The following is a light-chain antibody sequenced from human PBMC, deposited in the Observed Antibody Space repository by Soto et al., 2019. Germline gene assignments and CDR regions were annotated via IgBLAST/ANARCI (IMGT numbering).Light chain of an antibody. V-gene: IGKV1-5*03. J-gene: IGKJ1*01. CDR2: KAS. CDR3: QQYNSYWT. Sequence: DIQMTHSPSTLSASVGDRVTITCRASQSISSWLAWYQQKPGKAPKLLIYKASSLESGVPSRFSGSGSGTEFTLTIRSLQPDDFATYYCQQYNSYWTFGQGTKV. CDR1: QSISSW.